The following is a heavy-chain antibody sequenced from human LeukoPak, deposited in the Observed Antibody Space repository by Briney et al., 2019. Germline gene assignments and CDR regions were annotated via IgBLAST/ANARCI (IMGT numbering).Heavy chain of an antibody. D-gene: IGHD1-20*01. J-gene: IGHJ4*02. CDR3: ARENNWNYFGY. Sequence: ASVTVSFKASGYTFTGYYMHWVRQAPGQGGEWMGWINPNSGGTNYAQKFQGRVTMTRDTSISTAYMELSRLRSDDTAVYYCARENNWNYFGYWGQGTLVTVSS. V-gene: IGHV1-2*02. CDR2: INPNSGGT. CDR1: GYTFTGYY.